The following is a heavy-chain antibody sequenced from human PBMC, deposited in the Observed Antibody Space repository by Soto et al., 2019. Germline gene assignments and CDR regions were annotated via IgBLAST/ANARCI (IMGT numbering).Heavy chain of an antibody. V-gene: IGHV3-30*18. D-gene: IGHD4-17*01. CDR3: AKDLLLTTITTVGD. CDR1: GFIFSTYG. J-gene: IGHJ4*02. CDR2: ILYDGNNK. Sequence: QVQLVESGGGVVQPGRSLRLSCAASGFIFSTYGMHWVRQAPGKGLEWLSVILYDGNNKYYADSVKGRFTISRDNSKNTLWLQMDSLRTEDTAVYYCAKDLLLTTITTVGDWGQGTLVTVSS.